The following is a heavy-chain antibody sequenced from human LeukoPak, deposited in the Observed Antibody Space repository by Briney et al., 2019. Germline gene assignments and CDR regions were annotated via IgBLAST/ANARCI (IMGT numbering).Heavy chain of an antibody. Sequence: SETLSLTCAVYGGSFSGYFWSWIRQPPGKGLEWIGEINHSGSTYYNPSLKSRVTISIDTSKSQFSLNLRSVTAADTAVYYCARGQYRRDYWGQGTLVTVSS. CDR3: ARGQYRRDY. CDR2: INHSGST. D-gene: IGHD2/OR15-2a*01. V-gene: IGHV4-34*01. J-gene: IGHJ4*02. CDR1: GGSFSGYF.